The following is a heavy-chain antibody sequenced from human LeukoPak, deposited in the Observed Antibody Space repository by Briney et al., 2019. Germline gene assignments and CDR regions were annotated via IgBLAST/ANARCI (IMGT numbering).Heavy chain of an antibody. CDR3: AKASGIAVAGIESYYYYYYMDV. CDR2: ISWNSASI. V-gene: IGHV3-9*01. D-gene: IGHD6-19*01. Sequence: GGSLRLSCAASGFTFDDYAMHWVRHAPGKGLEWVSGISWNSASIGYADSVKGRFTISRDNAKNSLYLQMNSLRAEDTALYYCAKASGIAVAGIESYYYYYYMDVWGKGTTVTISS. J-gene: IGHJ6*03. CDR1: GFTFDDYA.